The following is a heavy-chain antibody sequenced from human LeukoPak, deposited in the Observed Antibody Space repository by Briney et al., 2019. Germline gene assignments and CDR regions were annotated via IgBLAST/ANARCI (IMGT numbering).Heavy chain of an antibody. CDR1: GYTFTSYD. D-gene: IGHD6-13*01. CDR2: MNPNSGNT. Sequence: ASVKVSCKASGYTFTSYDINWVRQATGQGLEWMGWMNPNSGNTGYAQKFQGRVTITRNTSISTAYMELSSLRSEDTAVYYCARGRAAAGTRWFDPWGQGTLVTVSS. V-gene: IGHV1-8*03. J-gene: IGHJ5*02. CDR3: ARGRAAAGTRWFDP.